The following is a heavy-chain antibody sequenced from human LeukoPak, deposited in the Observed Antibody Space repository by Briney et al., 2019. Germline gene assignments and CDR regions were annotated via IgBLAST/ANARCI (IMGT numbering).Heavy chain of an antibody. CDR2: INHSGCT. CDR3: ASCDDYSGSPYFGY. Sequence: SETLSLTCAVYGGSFSGYYWSWIRQPPGKGLEWIGEINHSGCTNYNPSLKSRVTISVDTSKNQFSLKLSSVTAADTAVYYCASCDDYSGSPYFGYWGQGTLVPSPQ. CDR1: GGSFSGYY. J-gene: IGHJ4*02. V-gene: IGHV4-34*01. D-gene: IGHD1-26*01.